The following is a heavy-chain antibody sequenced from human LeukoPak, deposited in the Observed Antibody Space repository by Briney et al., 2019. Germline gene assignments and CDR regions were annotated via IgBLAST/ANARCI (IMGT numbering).Heavy chain of an antibody. J-gene: IGHJ4*02. CDR1: GYTFTGYY. CDR2: IDPNSGGT. V-gene: IGHV1-2*02. CDR3: ARAVSSSHRYPLGY. D-gene: IGHD6-6*01. Sequence: ASVKVSCKASGYTFTGYYMHWVRQAPGQGLEWMGWIDPNSGGTNYAQKFQGRVTMTRDTSISTAYMELSRLRSDDTAVYYCARAVSSSHRYPLGYWGQGTLVTVSS.